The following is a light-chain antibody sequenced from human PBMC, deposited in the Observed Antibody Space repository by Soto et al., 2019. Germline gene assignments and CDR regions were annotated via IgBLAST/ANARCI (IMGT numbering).Light chain of an antibody. J-gene: IGKJ2*01. CDR3: QHYDSSRYS. CDR2: GAS. Sequence: EIVLTQSPGTLSLSPGERATLSCRASQSVSSTYVDWYQPKPGQAPRLLLYGASSRATGIPDRLSGSGSVTDFTLTISGLEPDYCVVYFYQHYDSSRYSFGQGTKLLSK. CDR1: QSVSSTY. V-gene: IGKV3-20*01.